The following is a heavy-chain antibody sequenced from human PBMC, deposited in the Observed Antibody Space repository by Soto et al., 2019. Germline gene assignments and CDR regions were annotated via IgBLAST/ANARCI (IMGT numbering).Heavy chain of an antibody. CDR1: GFTFRSYS. V-gene: IGHV3-21*01. J-gene: IGHJ4*02. D-gene: IGHD3-10*01. CDR2: ISSSSSYI. CDR3: ARGLPDGSGQYCDY. Sequence: ESGGGLVKPGGSLRLSCAASGFTFRSYSMNWVRQAPGKGLEWVSSISSSSSYIYYGDSVKGRFTISRDNAKNSLYLQMNSLRAEDTAVYYCARGLPDGSGQYCDYWGQGTLVTVSS.